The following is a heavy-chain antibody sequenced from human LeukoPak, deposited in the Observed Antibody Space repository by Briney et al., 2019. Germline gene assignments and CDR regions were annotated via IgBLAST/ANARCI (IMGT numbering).Heavy chain of an antibody. CDR2: IYSGGTT. CDR1: GFTVSTNY. V-gene: IGHV3-66*01. CDR3: ARVEYSYGPTDLNFDY. Sequence: PGGSLRLSCAASGFTVSTNYMSWVRQAPGKGLEWVSVIYSGGTTYYADSVKGRFTISRDNSKNTLYLQMNSLRAEDTAVYYCARVEYSYGPTDLNFDYWGQETLVTVSS. D-gene: IGHD5-18*01. J-gene: IGHJ4*02.